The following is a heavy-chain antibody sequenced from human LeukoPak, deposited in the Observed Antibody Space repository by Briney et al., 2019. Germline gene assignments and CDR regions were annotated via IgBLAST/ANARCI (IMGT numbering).Heavy chain of an antibody. J-gene: IGHJ6*02. Sequence: GGSLRLSCAASGFTFSSYAMSWVRRAPGKGLESVSAISGSGGSTYYADSVKGRFTISRDNSKNTLYLQMNGLRAEDTAVYYCAKRGDSGSYHYYYYGMDVWGQGTTVTVSS. CDR3: AKRGDSGSYHYYYYGMDV. CDR2: ISGSGGST. V-gene: IGHV3-23*01. D-gene: IGHD1-26*01. CDR1: GFTFSSYA.